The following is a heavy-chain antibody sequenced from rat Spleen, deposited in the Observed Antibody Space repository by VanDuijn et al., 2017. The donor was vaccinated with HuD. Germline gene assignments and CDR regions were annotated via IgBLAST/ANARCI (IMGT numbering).Heavy chain of an antibody. CDR3: ARRHYGYTDYFDY. Sequence: EVQLVESGGGLVQPGGSLQVSCAASGFIFNNYDMAWVRQTPTKGLEWVASISPSGGGTDYRDSVKGRLTISRDNQKSTLYLQMDSLRSEDTATYYCARRHYGYTDYFDYWGQGVMVTVSS. J-gene: IGHJ2*01. CDR1: GFIFNNYD. D-gene: IGHD1-9*01. V-gene: IGHV5-25*01. CDR2: ISPSGGGT.